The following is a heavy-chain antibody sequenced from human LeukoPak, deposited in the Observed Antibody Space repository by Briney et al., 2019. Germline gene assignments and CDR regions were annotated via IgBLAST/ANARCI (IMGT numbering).Heavy chain of an antibody. CDR2: ITSSSRYI. D-gene: IGHD1-26*01. Sequence: GGSLRLSCAVSGFTFSSYNMNWVRQAPGKGLEWVSSITSSSRYIYYADSVKGRFTISRDNAKSSLYLQMNSLRAEDTAVYYCARDPYSGSYGDYYYYYMDVRGKGTTVTISS. CDR1: GFTFSSYN. V-gene: IGHV3-21*01. CDR3: ARDPYSGSYGDYYYYYMDV. J-gene: IGHJ6*03.